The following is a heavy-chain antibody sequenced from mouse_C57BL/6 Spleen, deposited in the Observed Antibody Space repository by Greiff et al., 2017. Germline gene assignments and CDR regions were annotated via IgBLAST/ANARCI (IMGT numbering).Heavy chain of an antibody. Sequence: QVQLQQPGAELVKPGASVKLSCKASGYTFTSYWMHWVKQRPGQGLEWIGMIHPNSGSTNYNEKFKSKATLTVDKSSSTAYMQLSSLTSEDSAVYYCARYHYYGSSSFAYWGQGTLVTVSA. D-gene: IGHD1-1*01. J-gene: IGHJ3*01. CDR3: ARYHYYGSSSFAY. V-gene: IGHV1-64*01. CDR1: GYTFTSYW. CDR2: IHPNSGST.